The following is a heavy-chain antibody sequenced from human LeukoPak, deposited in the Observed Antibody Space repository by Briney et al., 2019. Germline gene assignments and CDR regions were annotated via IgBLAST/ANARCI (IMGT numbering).Heavy chain of an antibody. CDR2: IFHTGST. CDR3: ARELWFANAPGSWLDP. V-gene: IGHV4-30-2*01. Sequence: PSETLSLTCVVSGDSISRGTYSWSWIRQPPGKGLEWIGYIFHTGSTFYNPSLKSRVTISVDTSKNQFSLRLNSVTAADTAVYYCARELWFANAPGSWLDPWGQGTWSPSPQ. D-gene: IGHD3-10*01. J-gene: IGHJ5*02. CDR1: GDSISRGTYS.